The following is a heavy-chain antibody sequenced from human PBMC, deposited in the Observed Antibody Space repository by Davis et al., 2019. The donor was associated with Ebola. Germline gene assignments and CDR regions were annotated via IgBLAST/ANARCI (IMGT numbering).Heavy chain of an antibody. CDR2: IYYSGST. CDR1: AGSISSSSYY. Sequence: SQTLSLTCTVSAGSISSSSYYWGWIRQPPGKWLEWIGSIYYSGSTYYNPSLKSRVTISVDTSKNQFSLKLGSVTAADTAVYYCARHGWGQWSAFDIWGQGTMVTVSS. J-gene: IGHJ3*02. CDR3: ARHGWGQWSAFDI. V-gene: IGHV4-39*01. D-gene: IGHD6-19*01.